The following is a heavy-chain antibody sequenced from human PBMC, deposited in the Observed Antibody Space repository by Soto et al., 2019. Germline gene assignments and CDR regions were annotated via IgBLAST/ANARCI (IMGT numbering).Heavy chain of an antibody. CDR3: AKDLGIAVAPHDY. D-gene: IGHD6-19*01. Sequence: EVQLLESGGGLVQPGGSLRLSCAASGFTFSSYAMSWVRQAPGKGLEWVSAISGSGGSTYYADSVKGRFTISRDNSKNTQYLQMNSLRAEDTAVYYCAKDLGIAVAPHDYWGQGTLVTVSS. V-gene: IGHV3-23*01. CDR2: ISGSGGST. J-gene: IGHJ4*02. CDR1: GFTFSSYA.